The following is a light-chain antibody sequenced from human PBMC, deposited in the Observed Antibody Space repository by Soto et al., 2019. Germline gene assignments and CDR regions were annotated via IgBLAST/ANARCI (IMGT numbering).Light chain of an antibody. CDR1: QSVSSNF. Sequence: EIVLTQSPGTLSLSPGERATLSCRASQSVSSNFLAWYQQKPGQAPRLLIYGASNRATGIPDKFNGSGSGTDFTLTISRLEPEDFVMYYCQQYGSSPRTFGQGTKVEIK. CDR3: QQYGSSPRT. CDR2: GAS. V-gene: IGKV3-20*01. J-gene: IGKJ1*01.